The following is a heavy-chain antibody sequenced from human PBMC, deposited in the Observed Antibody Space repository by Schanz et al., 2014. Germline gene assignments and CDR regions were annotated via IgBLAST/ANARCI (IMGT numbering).Heavy chain of an antibody. V-gene: IGHV1-18*01. Sequence: QVQLVQSGAKVKKPGASVKVSCKASGYTFTSYGISWVRQAPGQGLEWMGWISAYNGNTKYPQKLQGRVTMTTDTSTSTAYMELRSLRSDDTAVYYCARSAGRDFWSGYYTRFDYWGQGTLVTVSS. J-gene: IGHJ4*02. CDR3: ARSAGRDFWSGYYTRFDY. D-gene: IGHD3-3*01. CDR2: ISAYNGNT. CDR1: GYTFTSYG.